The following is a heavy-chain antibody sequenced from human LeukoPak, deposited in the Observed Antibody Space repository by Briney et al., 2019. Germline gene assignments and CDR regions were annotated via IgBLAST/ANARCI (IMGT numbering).Heavy chain of an antibody. CDR3: ARAYYSGSYYLDY. D-gene: IGHD1-26*01. CDR1: GGSISSYY. J-gene: IGHJ4*02. V-gene: IGHV4-59*01. Sequence: SETLSLTCTVSGGSISSYYWSWIRQPAGKGLEWIGYIYYSGSTNYNPSLKSRVTISVDTSKNQFSLKLSSVTAADTAVYYCARAYYSGSYYLDYWGQGTLVTVSS. CDR2: IYYSGST.